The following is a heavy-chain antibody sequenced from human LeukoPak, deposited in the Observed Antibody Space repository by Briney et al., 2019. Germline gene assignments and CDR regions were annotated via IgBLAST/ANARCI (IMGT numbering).Heavy chain of an antibody. CDR1: AYTFTVYY. CDR2: INPNSGGT. Sequence: GASVTLSFTASAYTFTVYYMHWVRHAPGQGLEWMGWINPNSGGTNYAEKFQGRVTMTRDTSISTAYMELSRLRSDDTAVYYCARDIVMVTYWFDPWGQGTLVTVSS. J-gene: IGHJ5*02. CDR3: ARDIVMVTYWFDP. V-gene: IGHV1-2*02. D-gene: IGHD5-18*01.